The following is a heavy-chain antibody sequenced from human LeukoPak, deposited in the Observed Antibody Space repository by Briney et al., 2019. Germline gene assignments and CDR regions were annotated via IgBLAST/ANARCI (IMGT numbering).Heavy chain of an antibody. CDR2: INYGGNS. Sequence: PSETLSLTCTVSGDSITSDYWSWIRQSPGRGLEWLGYINYGGNSHYNPSLNSRVTISVNRSNKQVSLKMRSMTAADTAVYYCARLDCISNTCYNYWAPGALVTVSS. V-gene: IGHV4-59*08. CDR1: GDSITSDY. J-gene: IGHJ4*02. CDR3: ARLDCISNTCYNY. D-gene: IGHD3-10*01.